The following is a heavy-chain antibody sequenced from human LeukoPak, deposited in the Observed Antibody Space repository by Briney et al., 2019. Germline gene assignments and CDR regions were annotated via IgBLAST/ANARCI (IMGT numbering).Heavy chain of an antibody. CDR1: GDPMSPYY. CDR3: ARHFTYKYDSSGYPRDAFDI. Sequence: PSETPSLTCTVSGDPMSPYYWSWIRQSPGGGLVWMGHINYSGTTNYNPSLKSRVIMSLHMSRSQFFLKLRSVTAADPALYYWARHFTYKYDSSGYPRDAFDIWGQGTRVTVSS. CDR2: INYSGTT. D-gene: IGHD3-22*01. J-gene: IGHJ3*02. V-gene: IGHV4-59*08.